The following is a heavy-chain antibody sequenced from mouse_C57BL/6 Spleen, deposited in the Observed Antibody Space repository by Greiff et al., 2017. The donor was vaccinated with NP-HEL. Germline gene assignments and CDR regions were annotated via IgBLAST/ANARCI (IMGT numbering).Heavy chain of an antibody. J-gene: IGHJ3*01. D-gene: IGHD2-1*01. CDR1: GYTFTDYY. CDR2: INPNNGGT. Sequence: VQLQQSGPELVKPGASVKISCKASGYTFTDYYMNWVKQSHGKSLEWIGDINPNNGGTSYNQKFKGKATLTVDKSSSTAYMELRSLTSEDSAVYYCARRDGNGPFAYWGQGTLVTVSA. CDR3: ARRDGNGPFAY. V-gene: IGHV1-26*01.